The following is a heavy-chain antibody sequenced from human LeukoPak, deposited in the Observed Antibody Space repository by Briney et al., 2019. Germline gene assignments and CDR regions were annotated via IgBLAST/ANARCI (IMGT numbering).Heavy chain of an antibody. CDR2: IYYSGST. Sequence: SETLSLTCTVSGGSISSYYWSWIQQPPGKGLEWIGYIYYSGSTNYNPSLKSRVTISVDTSKNQFSLKLSSVTAADTAVYYCARGSDYGDLFDYWGQGTLVTVSS. J-gene: IGHJ4*02. D-gene: IGHD4-17*01. CDR3: ARGSDYGDLFDY. V-gene: IGHV4-59*01. CDR1: GGSISSYY.